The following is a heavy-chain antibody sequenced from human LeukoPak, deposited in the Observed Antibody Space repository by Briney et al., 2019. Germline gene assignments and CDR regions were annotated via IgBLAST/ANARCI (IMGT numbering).Heavy chain of an antibody. Sequence: PGGSLRLSCAASGFTFSSYEMNWVRQAPGKGLEGVSYISSSGSTIYYADSVKGRFTISRDNAKNSLYLQMNSLRAEDTAVYYCARDRLVNGMDVWGQGTTVTVSS. J-gene: IGHJ6*02. CDR1: GFTFSSYE. CDR3: ARDRLVNGMDV. V-gene: IGHV3-48*03. D-gene: IGHD3-9*01. CDR2: ISSSGSTI.